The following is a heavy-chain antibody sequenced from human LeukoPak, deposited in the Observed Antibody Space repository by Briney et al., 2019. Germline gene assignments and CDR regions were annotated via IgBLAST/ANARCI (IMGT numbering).Heavy chain of an antibody. CDR3: ARAVGGSYVDAFDI. V-gene: IGHV3-20*04. D-gene: IGHD1-26*01. J-gene: IGHJ3*02. CDR2: INWNGGST. Sequence: GGSLRLSCAVSGFTFDDYGMSWVRQAPGKGLEWVSGINWNGGSTGYADSVKGRFTISRDNAKNSLYLQMNSLRAEDTALYYCARAVGGSYVDAFDIWGQGTMVTVSS. CDR1: GFTFDDYG.